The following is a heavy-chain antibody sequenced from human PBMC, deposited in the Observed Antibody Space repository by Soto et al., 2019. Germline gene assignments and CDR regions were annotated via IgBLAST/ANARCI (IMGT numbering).Heavy chain of an antibody. J-gene: IGHJ5*02. CDR3: ARTEWDSGYDKNWFDP. CDR2: IYYSGST. V-gene: IGHV4-59*08. D-gene: IGHD5-12*01. Sequence: PSETLSLTCTVSGGSISSYYWSGIRQPPGKGLEWIGYIYYSGSTNYSPSLKSRVTISVDTSKNQFSLKLSSVTAADTAVYYCARTEWDSGYDKNWFDPWGQGTLVTVSS. CDR1: GGSISSYY.